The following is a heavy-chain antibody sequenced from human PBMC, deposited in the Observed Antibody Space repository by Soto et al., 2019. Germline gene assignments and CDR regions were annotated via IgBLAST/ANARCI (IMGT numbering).Heavy chain of an antibody. CDR2: IYYAGSP. Sequence: QLQLQESGPGLVKPSETLSLTCSVSGGSISSTGHYWGWIRQPPGKGLEWIGNIYYAGSPYYNPSLKSRVTISLYTSKTHFSLALTSVTAADTAVYYCARLMGVVTVDYWGQGALVTVSS. CDR1: GGSISSTGHY. CDR3: ARLMGVVTVDY. V-gene: IGHV4-39*02. J-gene: IGHJ4*02. D-gene: IGHD2-21*02.